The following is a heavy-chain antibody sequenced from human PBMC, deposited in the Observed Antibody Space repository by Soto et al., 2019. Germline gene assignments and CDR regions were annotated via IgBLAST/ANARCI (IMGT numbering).Heavy chain of an antibody. D-gene: IGHD2-15*01. CDR2: IVVGSGNT. J-gene: IGHJ6*02. V-gene: IGHV1-58*01. CDR3: ARAGPCSGGSCYSYYYYGMDV. Sequence: GASVKVSCKASGFTFTSSAVQWVRQARGQRLERIGWIVVGSGNTNYAQKFQERVTITRDMSTSTAYMELSSLRAEDTAVYYCARAGPCSGGSCYSYYYYGMDVWGQGTTVTVSS. CDR1: GFTFTSSA.